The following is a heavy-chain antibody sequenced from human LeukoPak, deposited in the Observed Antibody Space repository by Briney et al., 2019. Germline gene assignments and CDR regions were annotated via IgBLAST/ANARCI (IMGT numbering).Heavy chain of an antibody. CDR1: GFTFSSYG. CDR2: ISGSGGST. Sequence: GGSLRLSCAASGFTFSSYGMSSVRQAPGKGLEWVSAISGSGGSTYYADSVKGRFTISRDNSKNTLYLQMNSLRAEDTAVYYCAKEEGSSGWYNWFDPWGQGTLVTVSS. CDR3: AKEEGSSGWYNWFDP. D-gene: IGHD6-19*01. J-gene: IGHJ5*02. V-gene: IGHV3-23*01.